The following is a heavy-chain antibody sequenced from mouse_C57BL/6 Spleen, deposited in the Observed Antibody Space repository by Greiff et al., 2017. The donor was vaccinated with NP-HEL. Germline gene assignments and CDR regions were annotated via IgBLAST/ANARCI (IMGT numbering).Heavy chain of an antibody. CDR2: IYPGDGDT. D-gene: IGHD1-1*01. J-gene: IGHJ3*01. CDR3: AQFITTVVEDTY. Sequence: QVQLKQSGPELVKPGASVKISCKASGYAFSSSWMNWVKQRPGKGLEWIGRIYPGDGDTNYNGKFKGKATLTADKSSSTAYMQLSSLTSEDSAVYFCAQFITTVVEDTYWGQGTLVTVSA. V-gene: IGHV1-82*01. CDR1: GYAFSSSW.